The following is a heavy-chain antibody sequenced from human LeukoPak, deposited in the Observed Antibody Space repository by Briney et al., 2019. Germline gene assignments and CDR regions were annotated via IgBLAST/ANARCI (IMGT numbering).Heavy chain of an antibody. J-gene: IGHJ4*02. V-gene: IGHV1-69*10. CDR2: ILPILGMA. CDR3: ARADVDKAMSLDY. Sequence: ASVKVSCKASGGTFSSYAISWVRQAPGQGLEWMGGILPILGMADYAQKFQGRVTITAEKSTSTAYMELSSLRSEDTAVYYCARADVDKAMSLDYWGQGTRVTVSS. CDR1: GGTFSSYA. D-gene: IGHD5-18*01.